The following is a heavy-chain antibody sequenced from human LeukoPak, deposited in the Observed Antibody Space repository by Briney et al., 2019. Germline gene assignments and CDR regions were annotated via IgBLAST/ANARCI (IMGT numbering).Heavy chain of an antibody. J-gene: IGHJ4*02. CDR2: ISSSSSYI. Sequence: PGGSLRLSCAASGFTFSSYSMNWVRQAPGKGLGWVSSISSSSSYIYYADSVKGRFTISRDNAKNSLYLQMNSLRAEDTAVYYCARDDYGDYGSPYYFDYWGQGTLVTVSS. CDR1: GFTFSSYS. CDR3: ARDDYGDYGSPYYFDY. V-gene: IGHV3-21*01. D-gene: IGHD4-17*01.